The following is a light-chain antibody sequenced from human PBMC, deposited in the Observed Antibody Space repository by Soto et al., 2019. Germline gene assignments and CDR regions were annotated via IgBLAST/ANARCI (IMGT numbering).Light chain of an antibody. Sequence: QSALTQPASVSGSPGQSITISCTGTSSDVGGYNYVSWYQQHPGKAPKLLIYDVNNRPSGVSNRFSGSKSGNTASLTISGLQSEDEADYYFTSYNTTSNVVFGVGNKLTVL. J-gene: IGLJ2*01. CDR2: DVN. V-gene: IGLV2-14*03. CDR3: TSYNTTSNVV. CDR1: SSDVGGYNY.